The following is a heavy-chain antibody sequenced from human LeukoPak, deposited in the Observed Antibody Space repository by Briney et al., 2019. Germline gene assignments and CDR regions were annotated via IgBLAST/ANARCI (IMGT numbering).Heavy chain of an antibody. D-gene: IGHD5-18*01. Sequence: KPSETLSLTCTVSGGSMTTHHWNWIQQTPGKGLEWIGYVFDSGRTKENPSLKSRVTLSADTSKNQLSLRLSSVTAADTAVYYCTTIKRGNIFGYFDFWGQGILVTVSS. CDR3: TTIKRGNIFGYFDF. V-gene: IGHV4-59*11. J-gene: IGHJ4*02. CDR1: GGSMTTHH. CDR2: VFDSGRT.